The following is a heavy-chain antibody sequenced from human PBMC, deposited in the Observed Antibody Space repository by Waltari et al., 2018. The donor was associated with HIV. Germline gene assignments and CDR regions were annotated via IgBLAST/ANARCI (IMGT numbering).Heavy chain of an antibody. D-gene: IGHD3-22*01. CDR2: ISSSSSTI. CDR3: ARDQTSYYYDSSGYYSFDY. J-gene: IGHJ4*02. Sequence: EVQLVESGGGLVQPGGSLRLSCAASGFTFSSYSMNWVRQAPGKGLEWVSYISSSSSTIYYADSVKGRFTISRDNAKNSLYLQMNSLRAEDTAVYYCARDQTSYYYDSSGYYSFDYWGQGTLVTVSS. V-gene: IGHV3-48*04. CDR1: GFTFSSYS.